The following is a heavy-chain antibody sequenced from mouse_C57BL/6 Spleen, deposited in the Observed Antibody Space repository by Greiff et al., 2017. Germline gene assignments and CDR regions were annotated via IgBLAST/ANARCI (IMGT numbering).Heavy chain of an antibody. CDR2: IRSKSNNYAT. CDR1: GFSFNTYA. V-gene: IGHV10-1*01. Sequence: EVKLMESGGGLVQPKGSLKLSCAASGFSFNTYAMNWVRQAPGKGLEWVARIRSKSNNYATYYADSVKDRFTISRDDSESMLYLQMNNLKTEDTAMYYCVGEGYAMDYWGQGTSVTVSS. CDR3: VGEGYAMDY. J-gene: IGHJ4*01.